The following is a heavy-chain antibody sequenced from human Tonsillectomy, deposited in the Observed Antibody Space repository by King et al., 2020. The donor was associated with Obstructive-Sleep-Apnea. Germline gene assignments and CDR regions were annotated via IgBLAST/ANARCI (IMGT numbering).Heavy chain of an antibody. CDR1: GFTFSSYS. V-gene: IGHV3-21*01. Sequence: VQLVESGGGLVKPGGSLRLSCAASGFTFSSYSMNWVRQAPGKGLEWVSSISSSSYIYYADSVKGRFTISRDKAKNSLYLQMNSLGAEDTAVYYCARDPSSGWPKIWYFDLWGRGTLVTVSS. J-gene: IGHJ2*01. CDR2: ISSSSYI. D-gene: IGHD6-19*01. CDR3: ARDPSSGWPKIWYFDL.